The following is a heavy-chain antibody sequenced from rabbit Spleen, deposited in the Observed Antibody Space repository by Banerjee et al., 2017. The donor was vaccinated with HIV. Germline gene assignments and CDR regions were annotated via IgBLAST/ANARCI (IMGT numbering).Heavy chain of an antibody. CDR2: IAGSSSGFT. CDR3: ARDTGSSFSSYGMDL. D-gene: IGHD8-1*01. V-gene: IGHV1S40*01. CDR1: GFSFSSSDY. Sequence: QSLEESGGGLVQPEGSLALTCKASGFSFSSSDYICWVRQAPGKGLEWISCIAGSSSGFTYSATWAKGRFTISKTSSTTVTLQMTSLTAADTATYFCARDTGSSFSSYGMDLWGPGTLVNVS. J-gene: IGHJ6*01.